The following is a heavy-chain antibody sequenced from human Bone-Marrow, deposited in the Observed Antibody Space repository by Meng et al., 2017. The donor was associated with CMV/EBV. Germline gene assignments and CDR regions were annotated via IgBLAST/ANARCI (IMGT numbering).Heavy chain of an antibody. Sequence: SVKVSCKASGGTFSSYAISWVRQAPGQGLEWMGGIIPILGIANYAQKFQGRVTITTDESTSTAYMELSSLRSEDTAVYYCARGGGIAARPSTVYYGMDVWGQGTTVTVSS. CDR2: IIPILGIA. V-gene: IGHV1-69*10. CDR1: GGTFSSYA. D-gene: IGHD6-6*01. CDR3: ARGGGIAARPSTVYYGMDV. J-gene: IGHJ6*02.